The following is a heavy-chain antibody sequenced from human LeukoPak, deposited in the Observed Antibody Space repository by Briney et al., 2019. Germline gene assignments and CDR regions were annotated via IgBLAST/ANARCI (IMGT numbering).Heavy chain of an antibody. V-gene: IGHV3-30-3*01. Sequence: GGSLRLSCAASKFTFSSYPMHWVRQAPGKGLEWVAVIANDGRDKHCADSVKGRFTISRDNPKNTLYLQINSLRAEDTAVYYCARDRTAAAADYYFDYWGQGTLVTVSS. D-gene: IGHD6-13*01. CDR1: KFTFSSYP. CDR2: IANDGRDK. J-gene: IGHJ4*02. CDR3: ARDRTAAAADYYFDY.